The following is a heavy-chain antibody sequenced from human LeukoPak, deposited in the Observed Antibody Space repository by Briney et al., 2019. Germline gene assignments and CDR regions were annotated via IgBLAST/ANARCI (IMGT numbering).Heavy chain of an antibody. V-gene: IGHV5-51*01. CDR1: GYSFTTYW. CDR3: ARRDSNSAFDY. Sequence: GESLKISCKGSGYSFTTYWIGWVCQMPGKGLEWMGTIYSGDSDTKYSPSFQGRVTISADKSISTAYLQWSSLKASDTAIYYCARRDSNSAFDYWGQGTLVTVSS. CDR2: IYSGDSDT. D-gene: IGHD3-22*01. J-gene: IGHJ4*02.